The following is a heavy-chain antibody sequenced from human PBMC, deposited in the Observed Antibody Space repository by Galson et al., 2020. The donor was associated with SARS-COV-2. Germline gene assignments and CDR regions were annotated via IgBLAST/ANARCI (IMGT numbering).Heavy chain of an antibody. Sequence: IFYADSVKGRFTISRDNSKNSLFLQMNSLRAEDTAVYYCASAYCSGGDCYDAFDIWGQGTMVTVSS. CDR3: ASAYCSGGDCYDAFDI. J-gene: IGHJ3*02. V-gene: IGHV3-11*01. D-gene: IGHD2-15*01. CDR2: I.